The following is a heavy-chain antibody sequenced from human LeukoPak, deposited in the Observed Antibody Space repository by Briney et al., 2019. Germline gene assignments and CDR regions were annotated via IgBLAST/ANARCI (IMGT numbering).Heavy chain of an antibody. V-gene: IGHV1-69*05. CDR1: GGTFSSYA. CDR2: IIPIFGTA. Sequence: ASVKVSCKASGGTFSSYAISWVRQAPGQGLEWMGGIIPIFGTANYAQKFQGRVTITTDESTSTAYMELSSLRSEDTAVYYCARDRGIAAAGPFDYWGQGTLVTVSS. J-gene: IGHJ4*02. D-gene: IGHD6-13*01. CDR3: ARDRGIAAAGPFDY.